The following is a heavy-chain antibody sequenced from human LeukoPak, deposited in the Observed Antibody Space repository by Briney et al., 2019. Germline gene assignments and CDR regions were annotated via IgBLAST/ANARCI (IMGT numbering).Heavy chain of an antibody. CDR1: GGSISTYY. V-gene: IGHV4-59*01. D-gene: IGHD2-21*02. J-gene: IGHJ3*02. CDR2: IYYSGST. Sequence: PSETLFLTCTVSGGSISTYYWSWMRQPPGKGLEWIGYIYYSGSTSYNPSLKSRVTISVDTSKNQFSLKLSSVTAADTAVYYCARYCGGDCYSGRHAFDIWGQGTMVTVSS. CDR3: ARYCGGDCYSGRHAFDI.